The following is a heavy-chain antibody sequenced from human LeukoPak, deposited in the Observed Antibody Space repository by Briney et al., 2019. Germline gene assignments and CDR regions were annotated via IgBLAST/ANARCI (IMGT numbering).Heavy chain of an antibody. V-gene: IGHV3-73*01. J-gene: IGHJ4*02. CDR1: GFTFSDSG. CDR2: VISKANSYAT. CDR3: TITYYYDGGAYSNFDY. D-gene: IGHD3-22*01. Sequence: PGGSLRLSCVASGFTFSDSGLHWVRQASGKGLEWVGRVISKANSYATTYAASVNGRFTISRDDSKNTAYLQMNSLKTEDAAVYFCTITYYYDGGAYSNFDYWGQGTLVTVSS.